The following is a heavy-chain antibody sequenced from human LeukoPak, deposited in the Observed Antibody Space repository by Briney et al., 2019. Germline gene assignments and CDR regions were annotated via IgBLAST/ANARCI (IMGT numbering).Heavy chain of an antibody. V-gene: IGHV3-15*01. D-gene: IGHD1-7*01. J-gene: IGHJ4*02. CDR2: LKSKTDGGTT. CDR1: GFTFSNAW. CDR3: TSTNWNYGGYFDY. Sequence: GGSLRLSCAASGFTFSNAWMSWVRQAAGKGLEWVGRLKSKTDGGTTDYAAPVKGRFTISRDDSKNTLYLQMNSLKTEDTAVYYCTSTNWNYGGYFDYWGQGTLVTVSS.